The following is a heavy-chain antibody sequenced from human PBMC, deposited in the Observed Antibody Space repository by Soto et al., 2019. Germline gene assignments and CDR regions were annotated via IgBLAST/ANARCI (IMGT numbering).Heavy chain of an antibody. D-gene: IGHD1-26*01. CDR1: GGSFSAYL. CDR3: ARVASLGTVNS. V-gene: IGHV4-34*01. CDR2: INHTGVT. Sequence: QVQLQQWGAGLLKPSETLSLTCAVYGGSFSAYLWGWIRQPPGKGLEWIGEINHTGVTKYNPSLKSRVTISVHSSKNQFSLTLNSVTAADTAVYYCARVASLGTVNSWGQGTLVTVSS. J-gene: IGHJ4*02.